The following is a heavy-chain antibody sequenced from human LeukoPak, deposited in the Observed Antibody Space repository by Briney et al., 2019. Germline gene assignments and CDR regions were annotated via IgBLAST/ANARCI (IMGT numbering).Heavy chain of an antibody. CDR1: GFTFSRYW. J-gene: IGHJ4*02. CDR3: VAISVAGTTFLDF. CDR2: IKGDGSAK. D-gene: IGHD6-19*01. V-gene: IGHV3-7*03. Sequence: QTGGSLRLSCAASGFTFSRYWMSWVRQAPGKGLEWVANIKGDGSAKYFVDSVKGRFTVSRDNSRNSLYLQLTSLRTEDSALYYCVAISVAGTTFLDFWGQGTLVTVSS.